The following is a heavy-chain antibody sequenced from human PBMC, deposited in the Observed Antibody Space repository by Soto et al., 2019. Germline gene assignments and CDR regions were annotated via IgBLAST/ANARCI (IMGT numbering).Heavy chain of an antibody. CDR2: ISTYNGNT. J-gene: IGHJ4*02. CDR3: ARDEASGSYDLDY. D-gene: IGHD1-26*01. V-gene: IGHV1-18*04. Sequence: QVQLVQSGAEVKKPGTSVKVSCKASGYTFTSYGISWVRQAPGQALEWMGWISTYNGNTNYAQKFQGRVAMTTDTSTTTAYMELRSLRSDDTAVYYCARDEASGSYDLDYWGQGTLVTVSS. CDR1: GYTFTSYG.